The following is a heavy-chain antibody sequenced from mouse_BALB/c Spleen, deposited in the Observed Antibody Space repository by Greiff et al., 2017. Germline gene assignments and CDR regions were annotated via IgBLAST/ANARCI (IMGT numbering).Heavy chain of an antibody. V-gene: IGHV3-6*02. CDR1: GYSITSGYY. Sequence: ESGPGLVKPSQSLSLTCSVTGYSITSGYYWNWIRQFPGNKLEWMGYISYDGSNNYNPSLKNRISITRDTSKNQFFLKLNSVTTEDTATYYCARWLPRYFDVWGAGTTVTVSS. CDR3: ARWLPRYFDV. CDR2: ISYDGSN. J-gene: IGHJ1*01. D-gene: IGHD2-2*01.